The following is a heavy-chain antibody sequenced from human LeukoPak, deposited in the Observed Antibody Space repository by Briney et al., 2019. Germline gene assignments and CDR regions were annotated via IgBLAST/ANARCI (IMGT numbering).Heavy chain of an antibody. Sequence: GGTLRLSCAASGFTFSSFGMSWVRQGPGKGLQWVSGISGNVRCTYYGDSVKVRFTISRDNSRNTLYLKMNYLRAEHTALYYCAARSGISPYYIAYWGQGTLVTVSS. J-gene: IGHJ4*02. V-gene: IGHV3-23*01. CDR2: ISGNVRCT. CDR3: AARSGISPYYIAY. CDR1: GFTFSSFG.